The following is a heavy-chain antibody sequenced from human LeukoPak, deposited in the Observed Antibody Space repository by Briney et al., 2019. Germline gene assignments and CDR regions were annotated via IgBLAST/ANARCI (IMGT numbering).Heavy chain of an antibody. Sequence: GGSTRLSCAASGFTFSSYSMNWVRQAPGKGLEWVSSISSSSSYIYYADSVKGRFTISRDNAKNSLYLRMNSLRAEDTAVYYCARDYSNPRDMDVWGKGTTVTVSS. V-gene: IGHV3-21*01. J-gene: IGHJ6*03. CDR2: ISSSSSYI. CDR1: GFTFSSYS. D-gene: IGHD6-13*01. CDR3: ARDYSNPRDMDV.